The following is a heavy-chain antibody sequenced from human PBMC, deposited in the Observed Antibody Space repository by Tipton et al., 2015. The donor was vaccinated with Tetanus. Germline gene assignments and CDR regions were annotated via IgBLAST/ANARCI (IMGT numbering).Heavy chain of an antibody. J-gene: IGHJ3*02. Sequence: TLSLTCTVSGGSISDYYWHWIRQPPGWGLEWIGYVYDSGNTNSESSLKSRVTISVDTSKNQFSLKLDSVTSADTAVYYCARDRGTVTSPGRGNAFDIWGQGTMVTVSS. CDR2: VYDSGNT. CDR1: GGSISDYY. CDR3: ARDRGTVTSPGRGNAFDI. D-gene: IGHD4-17*01. V-gene: IGHV4-59*01.